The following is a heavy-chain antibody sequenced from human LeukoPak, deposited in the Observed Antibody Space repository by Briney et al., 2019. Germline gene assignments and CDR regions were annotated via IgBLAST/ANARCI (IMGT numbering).Heavy chain of an antibody. Sequence: ASVTVSCKASGYTFTGYYMHWVRQAPGQGLEWMGWINPNSGGTNYAQKFQGRVTMTRDTSISTAYMELSRLRSDDTAVYYCARVKRRYCSGGSCYPASYFDYWGQGTLLTVSS. V-gene: IGHV1-2*02. CDR3: ARVKRRYCSGGSCYPASYFDY. J-gene: IGHJ4*02. CDR1: GYTFTGYY. D-gene: IGHD2-15*01. CDR2: INPNSGGT.